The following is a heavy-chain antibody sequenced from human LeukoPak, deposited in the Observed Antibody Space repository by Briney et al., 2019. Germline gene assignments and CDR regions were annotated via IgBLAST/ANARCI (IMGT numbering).Heavy chain of an antibody. CDR2: MNPNSGNT. D-gene: IGHD4-17*01. V-gene: IGHV1-8*03. CDR3: ARMTTIYYYMDV. J-gene: IGHJ6*03. CDR1: GYTFTSYD. Sequence: ASVKVSCKASGYTFTSYDINWVRQATGQGLEWMGWMNPNSGNTGYAQKLQGRVTITRNTSISTAYMELSSLRSEDTAVYYCARMTTIYYYMDVWGKGTTVTVSS.